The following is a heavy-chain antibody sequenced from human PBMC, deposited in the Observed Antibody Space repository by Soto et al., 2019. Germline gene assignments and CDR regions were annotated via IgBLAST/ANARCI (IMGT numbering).Heavy chain of an antibody. CDR1: GGSISSSNW. CDR3: ARGLGGVSLDYFDL. Sequence: PSETLSLTCAVSGGSISSSNWWSWVRQPPGKGLEWIGEIYHSGSTNYNPSLKSRVTISVDKSKNQFSLKLSSVTAADTAVYYCARGLGGVSLDYFDLWGQGTLVTVSS. V-gene: IGHV4-4*02. J-gene: IGHJ4*02. CDR2: IYHSGST. D-gene: IGHD3-16*01.